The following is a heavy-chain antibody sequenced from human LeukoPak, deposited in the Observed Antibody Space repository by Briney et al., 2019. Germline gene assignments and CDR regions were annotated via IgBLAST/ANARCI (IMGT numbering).Heavy chain of an antibody. V-gene: IGHV3-30*04. CDR3: AREGGSCRGGSCYGGGYYYYYMDV. CDR2: ISYDGSNT. Sequence: GGSLRLSCAASGFTFSSYAMHWVGQAPGKGLGWVAVISYDGSNTCYADSVKGRFTISRDNSKNTLYLQMNSLRAEDTAVYYCAREGGSCRGGSCYGGGYYYYYMDVWGKGTTVTVSS. CDR1: GFTFSSYA. J-gene: IGHJ6*03. D-gene: IGHD2-15*01.